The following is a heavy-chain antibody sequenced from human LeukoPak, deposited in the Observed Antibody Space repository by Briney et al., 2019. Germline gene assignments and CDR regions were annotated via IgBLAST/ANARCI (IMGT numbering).Heavy chain of an antibody. J-gene: IGHJ4*02. CDR3: ARVGYYESSGYYEY. V-gene: IGHV1-2*06. D-gene: IGHD3-22*01. CDR1: GGTFSSYA. CDR2: INPNSGGT. Sequence: ASVKVSCKASGGTFSSYAISWVRQAPGQGLEWKGRINPNSGGTNYAQKFQGRVTMTRDTSISTVYMELSRLRSDDTAVYYCARVGYYESSGYYEYWGQGTLVTVSS.